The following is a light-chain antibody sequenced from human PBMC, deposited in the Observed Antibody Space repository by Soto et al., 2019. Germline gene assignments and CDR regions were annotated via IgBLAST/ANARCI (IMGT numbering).Light chain of an antibody. CDR3: QQYNHWPRMLS. CDR1: QSLSSN. Sequence: EIVLTQSPATLYASPGETATLSCRASQSLSSNVAWYQQRPRQAPRLLIYATSSRASDVPARFSGTGSGTEFTLTIASLQSEDFAIYYCQQYNHWPRMLSFGGGTKVELK. CDR2: ATS. V-gene: IGKV3-15*01. J-gene: IGKJ4*01.